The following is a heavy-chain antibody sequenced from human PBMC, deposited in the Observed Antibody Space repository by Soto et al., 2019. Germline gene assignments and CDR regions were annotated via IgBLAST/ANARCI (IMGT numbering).Heavy chain of an antibody. CDR3: ARWLGYGPHFDY. J-gene: IGHJ4*02. Sequence: PSGTLSLTCAVSGGSISRGGYSWSWIRQPPGKGLECIGYIYHSVSTYYNPSLKSRVTISVDTSKNQFSLKLGSVTAADTAVYYCARWLGYGPHFDYWGQGTLVTVSS. CDR1: GGSISRGGYS. CDR2: IYHSVST. D-gene: IGHD5-12*01. V-gene: IGHV4-30-2*05.